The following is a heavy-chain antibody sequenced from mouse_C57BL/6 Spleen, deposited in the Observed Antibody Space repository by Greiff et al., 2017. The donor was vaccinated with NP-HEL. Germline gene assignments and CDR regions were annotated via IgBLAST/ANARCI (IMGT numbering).Heavy chain of an antibody. CDR2: IHPNSGST. CDR1: GYTFTSYW. CDR3: ARSGYYGYDAGSWFAY. V-gene: IGHV1-64*01. D-gene: IGHD2-2*01. Sequence: QVHVKQPGAELVKPGASVKLSCKASGYTFTSYWMHWVKQRPGQGLEWIGMIHPNSGSTNYNEKFKSKATLTVDKSSSTAYMQLSSLTSEDSAVYYCARSGYYGYDAGSWFAYWGQGTLVTVSA. J-gene: IGHJ3*01.